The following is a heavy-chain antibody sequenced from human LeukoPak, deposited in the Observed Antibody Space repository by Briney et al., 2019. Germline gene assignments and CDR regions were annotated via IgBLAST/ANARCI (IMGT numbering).Heavy chain of an antibody. V-gene: IGHV3-66*01. CDR3: ARDLGYSSDY. Sequence: GGSLRLSCAASGFIVSSNYMSWVRQAPGRGLEWVSVIYNGGITYADSVKGRFTISRDSSENTVYLQMNSLRAEDTAVYYCARDLGYSSDYWGQGTLVTVSS. D-gene: IGHD6-13*01. CDR2: IYNGGIT. J-gene: IGHJ4*02. CDR1: GFIVSSNY.